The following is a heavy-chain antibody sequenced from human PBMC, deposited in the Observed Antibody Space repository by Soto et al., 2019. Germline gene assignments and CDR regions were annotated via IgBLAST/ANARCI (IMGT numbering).Heavy chain of an antibody. J-gene: IGHJ4*02. CDR1: GFTFSSYG. CDR3: AKGDRKGYYGSGSYFDY. V-gene: IGHV3-30*18. CDR2: ISYDGSNK. D-gene: IGHD3-10*01. Sequence: GGSLRLSCAASGFTFSSYGMHWVRQAPGKGLEWVAVISYDGSNKYYADSVKGRFTISRDNSKNTLYLQMNSLRAEDTAVYYCAKGDRKGYYGSGSYFDYWGQGTLVTVSS.